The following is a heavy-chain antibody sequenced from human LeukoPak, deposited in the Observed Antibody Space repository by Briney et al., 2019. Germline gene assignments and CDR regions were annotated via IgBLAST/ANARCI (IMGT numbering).Heavy chain of an antibody. CDR2: MSGSDGRT. V-gene: IGHV3-23*01. Sequence: GGSLRLSCAASGFTFSSFAMSWVRQAPGEGLEWVSAMSGSDGRTYYADSVKGRFTISRDNSKNTLYLQMNSLRAEDTAVYYCAKGYYGSGSYPTLDNWGQGTLVTVSS. CDR1: GFTFSSFA. D-gene: IGHD3-10*01. CDR3: AKGYYGSGSYPTLDN. J-gene: IGHJ4*02.